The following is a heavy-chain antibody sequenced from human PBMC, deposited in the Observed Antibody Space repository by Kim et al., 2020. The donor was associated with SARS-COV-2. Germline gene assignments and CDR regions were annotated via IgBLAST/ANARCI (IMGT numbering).Heavy chain of an antibody. D-gene: IGHD3-10*01. J-gene: IGHJ5*02. Sequence: SIRSRVTISVDTAKNQFSLKLSSVTAADTAVYYCARHFPLYYGPSNWFDPWGQGTLVTVSS. CDR3: ARHFPLYYGPSNWFDP. V-gene: IGHV4-39*01.